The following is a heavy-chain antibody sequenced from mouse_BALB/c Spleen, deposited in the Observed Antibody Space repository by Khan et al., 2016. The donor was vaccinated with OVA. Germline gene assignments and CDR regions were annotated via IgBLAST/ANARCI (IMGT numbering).Heavy chain of an antibody. Sequence: DLVKPGASVKLSCKASGYTFTSYWINWIKQRPGQGLEWIGHIYPGSGSPYYNKLFTVKFTLTVDTSPTTAYIQLSSLSSEDSAVYSCAKSNYYGSGLYAMDYWGQGTSVTVSS. CDR1: GYTFTSYW. CDR2: IYPGSGSP. J-gene: IGHJ4*01. CDR3: AKSNYYGSGLYAMDY. V-gene: IGHV1S41*01. D-gene: IGHD1-1*01.